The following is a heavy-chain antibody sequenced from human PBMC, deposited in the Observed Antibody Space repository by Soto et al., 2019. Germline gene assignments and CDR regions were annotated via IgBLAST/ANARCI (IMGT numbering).Heavy chain of an antibody. V-gene: IGHV3-11*06. CDR1: GFRVSDNY. Sequence: QVQLEESGGGLVEPGGSLRLSCAASGFRVSDNYMTWFRQAPGKGLEWVSYISSSGGYTNYADSVKGRFTISKDNAKNSLSLQMDSLRGEDTVVYFCARSTGRRQALRSDFGLDVWGQGTTVTVSS. CDR2: ISSSGGYT. CDR3: ARSTGRRQALRSDFGLDV. J-gene: IGHJ6*02.